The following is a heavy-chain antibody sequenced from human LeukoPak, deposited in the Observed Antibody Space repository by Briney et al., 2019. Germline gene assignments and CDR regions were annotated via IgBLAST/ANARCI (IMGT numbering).Heavy chain of an antibody. Sequence: SETLSLTCAVYGGSFSGYYWSWIRQPPGKGLEWIGEINHSGSTNYNPSLKSRVTISVDTSKNQFSLKLSSVTAADTAVYYCARGWRGSYYYYYYGMDVWGQGTTVTVSS. CDR3: ARGWRGSYYYYYYGMDV. CDR1: GGSFSGYY. J-gene: IGHJ6*02. CDR2: INHSGST. D-gene: IGHD3-3*01. V-gene: IGHV4-34*01.